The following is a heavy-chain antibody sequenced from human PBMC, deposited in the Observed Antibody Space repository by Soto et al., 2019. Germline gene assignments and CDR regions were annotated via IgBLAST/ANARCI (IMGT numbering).Heavy chain of an antibody. Sequence: SETLSLTCTVSGDSISDYYWRWIRQPAGKGLEWIGRIYTSGSTDYNPSLKSRVTISIDTSKNQFSLKVTSMTAADTAVYYCARERREEIHDGYDIDYWGQGTLVTVSS. CDR3: ARERREEIHDGYDIDY. D-gene: IGHD5-12*01. J-gene: IGHJ4*02. V-gene: IGHV4-4*07. CDR2: IYTSGST. CDR1: GDSISDYY.